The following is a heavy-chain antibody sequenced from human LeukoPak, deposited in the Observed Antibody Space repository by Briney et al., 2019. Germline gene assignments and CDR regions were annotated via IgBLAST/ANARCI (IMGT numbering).Heavy chain of an antibody. CDR2: IYPGDSDT. CDR3: ARYGRSGSYGMDV. D-gene: IGHD1-26*01. V-gene: IGHV5-51*01. Sequence: GESLKISCKGSGYTFTNYWIGWVRQMSGKGLEWMGIIYPGDSDTRYSPSFQGQVTVSADKSIPTAYLQWSSLKASDTAMYYCARYGRSGSYGMDVWGQGTTVTVPS. J-gene: IGHJ6*02. CDR1: GYTFTNYW.